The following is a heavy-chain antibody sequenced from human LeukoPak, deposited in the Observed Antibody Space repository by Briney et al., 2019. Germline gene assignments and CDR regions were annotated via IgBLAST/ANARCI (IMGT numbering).Heavy chain of an antibody. Sequence: GGSLRLSCAASGFTFSSYGMHWVRQAPGKGLEWVAFIRYDGSNKYYADSVKGRFTISRDNSKNTLYLQMNSLRAEDTTVYYCAKDRIAAQYFDYWGQGTLVTVSS. D-gene: IGHD6-6*01. J-gene: IGHJ4*02. CDR3: AKDRIAAQYFDY. CDR2: IRYDGSNK. V-gene: IGHV3-30*02. CDR1: GFTFSSYG.